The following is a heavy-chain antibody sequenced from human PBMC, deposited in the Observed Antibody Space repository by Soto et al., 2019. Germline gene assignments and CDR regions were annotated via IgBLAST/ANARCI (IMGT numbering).Heavy chain of an antibody. CDR3: VINEGTDGYKFAY. Sequence: QVQLVQSGAEVKKPGSSVKVSCKASGGTFSTYDICWVRQAPGQGLEWMGGIIPLFGTANYAQKFQGRATIIADESTRTAYIELRRLRSEDTAVYYCVINEGTDGYKFAYWGQGTLVTVSS. D-gene: IGHD5-12*01. J-gene: IGHJ4*02. CDR2: IIPLFGTA. CDR1: GGTFSTYD. V-gene: IGHV1-69*01.